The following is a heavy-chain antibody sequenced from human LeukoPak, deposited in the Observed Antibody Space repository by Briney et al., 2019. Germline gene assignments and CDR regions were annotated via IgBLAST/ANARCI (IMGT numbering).Heavy chain of an antibody. CDR2: IKTDGSIT. J-gene: IGHJ3*02. Sequence: GGSLRLSCAASGFSFSVYWMHWVRQAPGKGPVWVSRIKTDGSITDYADFVKGRFTISRDNAKNTLYLQMNSLRAEDTAVYYCARGLRYFDWLLGAFDIWGQGTMVTVSS. CDR1: GFSFSVYW. V-gene: IGHV3-74*01. D-gene: IGHD3-9*01. CDR3: ARGLRYFDWLLGAFDI.